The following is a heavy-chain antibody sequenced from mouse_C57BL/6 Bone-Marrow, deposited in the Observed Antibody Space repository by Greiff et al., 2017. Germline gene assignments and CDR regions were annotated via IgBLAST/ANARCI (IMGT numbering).Heavy chain of an antibody. Sequence: EVQLQQSGPELVKPGASVKISCKASGYTFTDYYMNWVKQSHGKSLEWIGDINPNNGGTSYNQKFKGKATLTVDKSSSTAYMELRSLTSEDSAVDYCARGITTVDYCDYWGQGTTLTVSS. CDR2: INPNNGGT. V-gene: IGHV1-26*01. CDR3: ARGITTVDYCDY. D-gene: IGHD1-1*01. CDR1: GYTFTDYY. J-gene: IGHJ2*01.